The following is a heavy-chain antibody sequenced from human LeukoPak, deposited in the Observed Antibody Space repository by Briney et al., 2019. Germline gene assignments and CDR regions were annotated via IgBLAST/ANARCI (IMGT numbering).Heavy chain of an antibody. CDR3: ARDSSDVEMATITSLPDY. D-gene: IGHD5-24*01. Sequence: PGGSLRLSCAASGFPFSSYGMHWVRQAPGKGLEWVAVIWYDGSNKYYADSVKGRFTISRDNSKNTLYLQMNSLRAEDTAVYYCARDSSDVEMATITSLPDYWGQGTLVTVSS. V-gene: IGHV3-33*01. CDR1: GFPFSSYG. CDR2: IWYDGSNK. J-gene: IGHJ4*02.